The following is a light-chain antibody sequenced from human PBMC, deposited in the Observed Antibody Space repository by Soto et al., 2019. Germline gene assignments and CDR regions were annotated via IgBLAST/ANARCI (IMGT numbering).Light chain of an antibody. CDR3: CSYAGSSTWV. V-gene: IGLV2-23*01. CDR1: SSDVGSYNF. CDR2: EGS. Sequence: QSVLTQPASVSGSPGQSITISCTGTSSDVGSYNFVSWYQQHPGKAPKVMIYEGSKRPSGASNRFSGSKSGNTASLTISGLQAEDEADYYCCSYAGSSTWVFGTGTKVTVL. J-gene: IGLJ1*01.